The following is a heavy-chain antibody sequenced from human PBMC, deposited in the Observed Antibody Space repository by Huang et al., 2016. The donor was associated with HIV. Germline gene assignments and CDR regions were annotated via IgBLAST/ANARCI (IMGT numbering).Heavy chain of an antibody. CDR2: ITPIVDKT. V-gene: IGHV1-69*01. CDR3: ATGPRGSGSFN. Sequence: QVQLVQSGAEVKKPGSSVKVACKASGGTFSIYVISWVRQAPGQGLEWMGGITPIVDKTNYAQKCQGRVTINADESTRTAYMEMSSLRPEDTATYYCATGPRGSGSFNWGQGTLVSVSS. D-gene: IGHD1-26*01. CDR1: GGTFSIYV. J-gene: IGHJ4*02.